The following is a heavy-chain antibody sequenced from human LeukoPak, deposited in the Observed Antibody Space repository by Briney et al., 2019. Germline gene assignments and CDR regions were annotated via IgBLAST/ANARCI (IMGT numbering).Heavy chain of an antibody. CDR3: ARDGTYYYAFDI. CDR2: ISGSGGTI. D-gene: IGHD3-10*01. CDR1: GFTFSSYE. Sequence: GGSLRLSCAASGFTFSSYEMNWVRQASGKGLEWISYISGSGGTIYYADSVKGRFTISRDNAKKTLYLQMNSLRAEDTAVYYCARDGTYYYAFDIWGQGTMVTVSS. J-gene: IGHJ3*02. V-gene: IGHV3-48*03.